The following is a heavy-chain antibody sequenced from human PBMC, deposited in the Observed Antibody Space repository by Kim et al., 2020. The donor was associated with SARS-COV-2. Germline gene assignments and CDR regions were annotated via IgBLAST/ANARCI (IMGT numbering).Heavy chain of an antibody. Sequence: SETLSLTCAVYGGSFSGYNWGWVRQPPGKGLEWIGEISHSGTSKYNPSPKSRVSISVDTSKNQFFLKLTSVTAAGTAIYYCARGVPGYWGQGTLVTVSS. V-gene: IGHV4-34*01. CDR1: GGSFSGYN. CDR3: ARGVPGY. J-gene: IGHJ4*02. CDR2: ISHSGTS.